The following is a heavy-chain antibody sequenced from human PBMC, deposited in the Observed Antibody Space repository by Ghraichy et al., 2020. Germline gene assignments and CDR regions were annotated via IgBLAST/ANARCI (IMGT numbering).Heavy chain of an antibody. D-gene: IGHD3-3*01. CDR1: GGSIRSGDYF. V-gene: IGHV4-30-4*01. CDR2: IFYSGNT. J-gene: IGHJ6*02. CDR3: ARECVIWSGSHRGMDV. Sequence: SETLSLTCTVSGGSIRSGDYFWSWIRQPPGKGLEWIGYIFYSGNTYYNPSLQSRVTISVDTSKNQFSLKLRSVTAADTAVYYCARECVIWSGSHRGMDVGGQGTTVTVSS.